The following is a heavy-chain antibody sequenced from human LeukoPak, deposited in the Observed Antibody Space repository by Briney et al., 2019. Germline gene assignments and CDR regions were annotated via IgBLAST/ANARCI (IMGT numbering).Heavy chain of an antibody. CDR3: ARDRTQDFWSGYYKSGNVDTDY. J-gene: IGHJ4*02. CDR2: ISSSSSYI. CDR1: GFTFSSCS. V-gene: IGHV3-21*01. D-gene: IGHD3-3*01. Sequence: GRPLRLSCAASGFTFSSCSMNWVRQAPGKGLEWVSSISSSSSYIYYADSVKGRFTISRDNAKNSLYLQMNSLRAEDTAVYYCARDRTQDFWSGYYKSGNVDTDYWGQGTLVTVSS.